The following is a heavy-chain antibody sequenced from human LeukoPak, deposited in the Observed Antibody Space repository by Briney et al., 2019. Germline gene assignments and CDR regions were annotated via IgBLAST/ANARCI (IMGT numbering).Heavy chain of an antibody. J-gene: IGHJ2*01. CDR1: GYTFTSYG. CDR2: ISAYNGNT. V-gene: IGHV1-18*04. Sequence: ASVKVSCKASGYTFTSYGISWVRQAPGQGLEWMVSISAYNGNTNYAQNLQGSVTMTTDTSTSTAYLELRSLRSAHTAVYYCARDRGTVDWYFDLWGRGTLVTVSS. D-gene: IGHD3-10*01. CDR3: ARDRGTVDWYFDL.